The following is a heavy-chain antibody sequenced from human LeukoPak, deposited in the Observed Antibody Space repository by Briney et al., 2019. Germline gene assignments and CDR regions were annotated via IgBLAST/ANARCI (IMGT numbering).Heavy chain of an antibody. D-gene: IGHD3-10*01. CDR3: ARDYPYYGSGAYYYYYYMDV. J-gene: IGHJ6*03. CDR1: GYTFTGYY. V-gene: IGHV1-2*02. CDR2: INPNSGGT. Sequence: ASVKVSCKASGYTFTGYYMHWVRQAPGQGLEWMGWINPNSGGTNYAQKFQGRVTMTRDTSISTAYMELSRLRSDDTAVYYCARDYPYYGSGAYYYYYYMDVWGKGTRVTISS.